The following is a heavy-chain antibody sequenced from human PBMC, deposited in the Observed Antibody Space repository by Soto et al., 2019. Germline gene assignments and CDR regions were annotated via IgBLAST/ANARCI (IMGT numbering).Heavy chain of an antibody. CDR1: GDSISSADYY. CDR3: ARALWGATELYYSGIDV. V-gene: IGHV4-30-4*01. Sequence: KASETLSLTCTVSGDSISSADYYWSWIRQTPGKGLEWIGHIFYSATTYYHPSLKSRLTISVDTSKNLFSLRLTSVTAADTAVYYWARALWGATELYYSGIDVWGQGTTVTVSS. J-gene: IGHJ6*02. CDR2: IFYSATT. D-gene: IGHD3-16*01.